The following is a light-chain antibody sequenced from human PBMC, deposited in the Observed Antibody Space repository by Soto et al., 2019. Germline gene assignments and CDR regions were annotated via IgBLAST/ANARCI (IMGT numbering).Light chain of an antibody. J-gene: IGLJ1*01. CDR2: DVN. CDR3: GSYAGSSNV. V-gene: IGLV2-8*01. CDR1: SSDVGGYNY. Sequence: QSALTQPPSASGSPGQSVAISCTGTSSDVGGYNYVSWYQQHPGKAPKLMIYDVNKRPSGVPDRFSGSKSGNTASLTVSGLQAEDEADYCCGSYAGSSNVFGTGTKLTVL.